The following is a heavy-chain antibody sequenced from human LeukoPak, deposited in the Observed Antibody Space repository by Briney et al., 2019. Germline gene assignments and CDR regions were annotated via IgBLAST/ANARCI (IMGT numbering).Heavy chain of an antibody. CDR1: GYTCTSYY. V-gene: IGHV1-46*01. CDR2: INPSGGST. D-gene: IGHD5-18*01. Sequence: GASVNVSCKASGYTCTSYYMHWGRQAPGQGLEWMGIINPSGGSTSYAKKFQGRVTMTRATSTSTVYMELSSLRSEDTAVYYCARDCCDTAMGPFAYWGQGTLVTVSS. CDR3: ARDCCDTAMGPFAY. J-gene: IGHJ4*02.